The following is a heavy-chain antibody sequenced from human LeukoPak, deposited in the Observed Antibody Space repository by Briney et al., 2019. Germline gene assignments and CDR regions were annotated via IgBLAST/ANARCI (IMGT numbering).Heavy chain of an antibody. D-gene: IGHD6-19*01. CDR3: ARDSSGWYPYFQH. V-gene: IGHV7-4-1*02. Sequence: GASVKVSCKASGFTFTSYAMDWVRQAPGQGLEWMGWINTNTGNPTYAQGFTGRFVFSLDTSVSTAYLQISSLKAEDTAVYYCARDSSGWYPYFQHWGQGTLVTVSS. CDR1: GFTFTSYA. CDR2: INTNTGNP. J-gene: IGHJ1*01.